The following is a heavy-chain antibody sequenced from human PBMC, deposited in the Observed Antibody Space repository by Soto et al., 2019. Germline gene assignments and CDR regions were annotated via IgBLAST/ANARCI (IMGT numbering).Heavy chain of an antibody. Sequence: GASVKVSCKASGYTFTSYYMHWVRQAPGQGLEWMGWISAYNGKTNYAQNVQGRVTMTTDSSTRTAYMDLRSLRSDDTAVYYCARGGDVNYYHGMDVWGQGTTVTVSS. D-gene: IGHD5-12*01. V-gene: IGHV1-18*04. CDR3: ARGGDVNYYHGMDV. CDR2: ISAYNGKT. J-gene: IGHJ6*02. CDR1: GYTFTSYY.